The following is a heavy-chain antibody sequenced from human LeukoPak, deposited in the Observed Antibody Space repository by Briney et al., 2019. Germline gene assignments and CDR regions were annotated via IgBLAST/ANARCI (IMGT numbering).Heavy chain of an antibody. CDR3: ARGSSTSRIAVAGTRYYFDY. CDR1: GGTFSSYA. J-gene: IGHJ4*02. D-gene: IGHD6-19*01. CDR2: IIPIFGTA. V-gene: IGHV1-69*01. Sequence: SVKVSCKASGGTFSSYAISWVRQAPGQGLEWMGGIIPIFGTANYAQKFQGRVTITADESTSTAYMELSSLRSEDTAVYYCARGSSTSRIAVAGTRYYFDYWGQGTLVTVSS.